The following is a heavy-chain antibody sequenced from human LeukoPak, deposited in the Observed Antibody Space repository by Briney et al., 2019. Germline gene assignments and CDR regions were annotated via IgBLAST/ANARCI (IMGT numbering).Heavy chain of an antibody. CDR3: AKPSFVVGSSRAYFDY. Sequence: GRSLRLSCAASGFTFSSYAMHWVRQAPGKGLEWVAVISSDGSNKYYADSVKGRFTISRDDSKSTLYLQMNSLRAEDTAVYYCAKPSFVVGSSRAYFDYWGQGTLVTVSS. CDR2: ISSDGSNK. D-gene: IGHD1-26*01. V-gene: IGHV3-30*04. CDR1: GFTFSSYA. J-gene: IGHJ4*02.